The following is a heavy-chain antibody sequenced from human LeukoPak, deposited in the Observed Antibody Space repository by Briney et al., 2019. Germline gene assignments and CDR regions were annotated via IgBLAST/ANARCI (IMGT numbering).Heavy chain of an antibody. J-gene: IGHJ4*02. Sequence: GGSLRLSCAASGFTSSSYNMNSVRPAPGPGPEWVSPISSGSSTVYYADSVKGRFTISRDNAKNSLYLQMNSLRDEDTAVYYCARGSYDYVWGSSFPLDYWGQGTLVTVSS. CDR2: ISSGSSTV. V-gene: IGHV3-48*02. CDR3: ARGSYDYVWGSSFPLDY. D-gene: IGHD3-16*01. CDR1: GFTSSSYN.